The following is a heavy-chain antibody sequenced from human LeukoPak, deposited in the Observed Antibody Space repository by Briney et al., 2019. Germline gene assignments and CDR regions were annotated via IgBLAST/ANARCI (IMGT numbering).Heavy chain of an antibody. CDR3: ARRAPRGVATIAGFDI. CDR1: GFTFSSYS. V-gene: IGHV3-21*01. D-gene: IGHD5-12*01. Sequence: GGSLRLSCAASGFTFSSYSMNWVRQAPGKGLEWVSSISSSSSYIYYADSVKGRFTISRDNAKNSLYLQMNSLRAEDTAVYYCARRAPRGVATIAGFDIWGQGTMVTVSS. J-gene: IGHJ3*02. CDR2: ISSSSSYI.